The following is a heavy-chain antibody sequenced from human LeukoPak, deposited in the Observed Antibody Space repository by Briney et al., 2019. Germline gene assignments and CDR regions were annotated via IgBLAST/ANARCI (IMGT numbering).Heavy chain of an antibody. J-gene: IGHJ4*01. V-gene: IGHV1-18*01. CDR1: GYTFTSYG. D-gene: IGHD3-10*01. CDR2: ISAYNGNT. CDR3: ARASYYGSGTPYTDY. Sequence: ASVKVSCKASGYTFTSYGISWVRQAPGQGLEWMGWISAYNGNTNYAQKLQGRVTMTTDTSTSTAYMELRSLRSDDTAAYYCARASYYGSGTPYTDYWGQGTLVTVSS.